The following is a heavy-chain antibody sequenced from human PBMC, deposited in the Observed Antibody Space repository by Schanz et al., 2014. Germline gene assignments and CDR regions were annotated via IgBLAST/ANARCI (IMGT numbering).Heavy chain of an antibody. CDR1: GYIFTSYS. CDR2: INPSGVST. Sequence: QVHLVQSGAEVKKPGASVKVSCKASGYIFTSYSMHWVRQAPGQGLEWLGIINPSGVSTSSAQEFQGRVTMTRDTSTSTLQMELSSLRSEDTAVYYCARELRLEYYFDYWGQGTQVTVSS. J-gene: IGHJ4*02. V-gene: IGHV1-46*01. D-gene: IGHD4-17*01. CDR3: ARELRLEYYFDY.